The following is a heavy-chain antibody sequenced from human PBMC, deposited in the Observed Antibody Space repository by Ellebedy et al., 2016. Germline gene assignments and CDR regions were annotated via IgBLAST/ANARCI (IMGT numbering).Heavy chain of an antibody. V-gene: IGHV3-30-3*01. Sequence: GESLKISCAASGFTFSDYYMSWIRQAPGKGLEWVAVISYDGSNKYYADSVKGRFTISRDNSKNTLYLQMNSLRAEDTAVYYCASNTHDYGDYYYYGMDVWGQGTTVTVSS. CDR1: GFTFSDYY. J-gene: IGHJ6*02. CDR3: ASNTHDYGDYYYYGMDV. CDR2: ISYDGSNK. D-gene: IGHD4-17*01.